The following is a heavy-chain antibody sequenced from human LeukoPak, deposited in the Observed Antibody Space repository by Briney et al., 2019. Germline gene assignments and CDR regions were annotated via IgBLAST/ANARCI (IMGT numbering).Heavy chain of an antibody. J-gene: IGHJ4*02. Sequence: GGSLRLSCAASGFTFSSYSMNWVRQAPGKGLEWVSSISSSSSYIYYADSVKGRFTISRDNAKNSPYLQMNSLRAEDTAVYYCARAWSSGYSWVAYYFDYWGQGTLVTVSS. CDR3: ARAWSSGYSWVAYYFDY. CDR1: GFTFSSYS. V-gene: IGHV3-21*01. D-gene: IGHD3-22*01. CDR2: ISSSSSYI.